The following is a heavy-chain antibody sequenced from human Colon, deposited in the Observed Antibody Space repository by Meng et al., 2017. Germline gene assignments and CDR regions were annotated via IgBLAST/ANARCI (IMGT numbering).Heavy chain of an antibody. CDR2: TYYRSKWYN. D-gene: IGHD5-24*01. CDR3: ARAYGHRFDY. J-gene: IGHJ4*02. V-gene: IGHV6-1*01. CDR1: GDSVSSDSVT. Sequence: QVELQQSGPGLVKHSQRLSLPCAISGDSVSSDSVTWYWIRQSPSRGLEWLGRTYYRSKWYNDYALSVRSRIIINPDTSKNQFSLQLNSVTSDDTAAYYCARAYGHRFDYWGQGTLSPSPQ.